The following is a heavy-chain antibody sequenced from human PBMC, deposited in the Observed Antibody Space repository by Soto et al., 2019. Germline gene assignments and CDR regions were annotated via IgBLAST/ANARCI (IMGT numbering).Heavy chain of an antibody. CDR3: ARGVGNQWFGELPEIDY. CDR2: INHSGST. Sequence: SETLSLTCAVYGGSFSGYYWSWIRQPPGKGLEWIGEINHSGSTNYNPSLKSRVTISVDTSKNQFSLKLSSVTAADTAVYYCARGVGNQWFGELPEIDYWGQGTLVTVSS. V-gene: IGHV4-34*01. D-gene: IGHD3-10*01. CDR1: GGSFSGYY. J-gene: IGHJ4*02.